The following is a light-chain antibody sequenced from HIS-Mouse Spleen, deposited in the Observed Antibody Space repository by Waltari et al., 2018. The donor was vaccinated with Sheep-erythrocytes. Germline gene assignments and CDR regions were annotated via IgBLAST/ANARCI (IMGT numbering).Light chain of an antibody. CDR3: AAWDDSLNGVV. V-gene: IGLV1-44*01. CDR2: SNN. CDR1: SPNLGSNT. Sequence: QSVLTQPPSASGTPGQRVTIPCSGSSPNLGSNTVNWYQQPPGTAPKPLIYSNNQRPSGVPDRFSGSKSGTSASLAISGLQSEDEADYYCAAWDDSLNGVVFGGGTKLTVL. J-gene: IGLJ2*01.